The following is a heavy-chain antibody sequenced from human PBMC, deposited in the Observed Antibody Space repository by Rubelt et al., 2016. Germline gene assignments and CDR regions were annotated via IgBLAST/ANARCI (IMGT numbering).Heavy chain of an antibody. CDR1: GYSFTSYW. Sequence: EVQLVQSGAEVKKPGESLRISCKGSGYSFTSYWISWVRQMPGKGLEWMGRIDPSDSYTNYSPSFQGHVTISADKSISNAYLQWSSLKASDSAMDYCARHAGDGGNSEDWFDPWGQGTLVTVSS. V-gene: IGHV5-10-1*01. CDR3: ARHAGDGGNSEDWFDP. D-gene: IGHD4-23*01. CDR2: IDPSDSYT. J-gene: IGHJ5*02.